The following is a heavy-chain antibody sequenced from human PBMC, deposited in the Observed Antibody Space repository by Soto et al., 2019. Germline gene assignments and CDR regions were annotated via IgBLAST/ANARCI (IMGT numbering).Heavy chain of an antibody. V-gene: IGHV3-48*02. CDR3: ARGGKSYRTGLYYFDY. J-gene: IGHJ4*02. CDR1: GFTFSSYS. CDR2: ISSSSSTI. D-gene: IGHD1-26*01. Sequence: EVQLVESGGGLVQPGGSLRLSCAASGFTFSSYSMNWVRQAPGKGLEWVSYISSSSSTIYYADSVKGRFTISRDNAKNSLYLQMNSLRDEDTAVYYCARGGKSYRTGLYYFDYWGQGTLVTVST.